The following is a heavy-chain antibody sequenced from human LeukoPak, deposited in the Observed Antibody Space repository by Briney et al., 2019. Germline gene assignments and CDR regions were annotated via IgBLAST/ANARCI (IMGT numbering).Heavy chain of an antibody. CDR3: AGGEGHNSGSHLN. J-gene: IGHJ4*02. D-gene: IGHD1-26*01. Sequence: GRSLRLSCAASGFTFSSYGMHWVRQAPGKGLEWVAVIWYDGSIKHYADSVKGRFTISRDNSKNTLYLQMNSLRAEDTAVYYCAGGEGHNSGSHLNWGQGTLVTVSS. CDR2: IWYDGSIK. CDR1: GFTFSSYG. V-gene: IGHV3-33*01.